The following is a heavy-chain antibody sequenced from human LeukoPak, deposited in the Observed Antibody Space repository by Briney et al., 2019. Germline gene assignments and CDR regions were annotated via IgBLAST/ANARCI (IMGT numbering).Heavy chain of an antibody. Sequence: GGSLRLSCAASGFTFSSYAMSWVRQAPGKGLEWVSAISGSAGSTYYADSVKGRFTISRDNSKNTLYLQMNSLRAEDTAVYYCAKAHALYSSGWFPFDYWGQGTLVTVSS. J-gene: IGHJ4*02. D-gene: IGHD6-19*01. CDR2: ISGSAGST. V-gene: IGHV3-23*01. CDR1: GFTFSSYA. CDR3: AKAHALYSSGWFPFDY.